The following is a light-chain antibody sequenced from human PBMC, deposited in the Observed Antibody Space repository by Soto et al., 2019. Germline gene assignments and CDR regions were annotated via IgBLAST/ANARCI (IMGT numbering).Light chain of an antibody. CDR3: QQRSNWPLT. Sequence: EIVLTQSPGTLSLSPGERATLSCRASQSVSSSYLAWYQQKPGQAPRLLIYGASSRATGIPDRFSGSGSGRDFTLTINSLEPEDFAVYYCQQRSNWPLTFGGGTKVEIK. CDR2: GAS. V-gene: IGKV3D-20*02. CDR1: QSVSSSY. J-gene: IGKJ4*01.